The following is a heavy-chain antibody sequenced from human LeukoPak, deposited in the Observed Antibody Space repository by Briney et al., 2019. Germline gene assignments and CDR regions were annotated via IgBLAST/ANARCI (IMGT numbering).Heavy chain of an antibody. Sequence: GGSLRLSCAASEFTFSNFWMNWVRQAPGKGLEWVSSISISSDYIYYADSVKGRFTISRDNAKNSLYLQMNSLRAEDTAVYYCARDSGNYLDAFDIWGQGTMVTVSS. D-gene: IGHD1-7*01. CDR1: EFTFSNFW. CDR2: ISISSDYI. CDR3: ARDSGNYLDAFDI. J-gene: IGHJ3*02. V-gene: IGHV3-21*01.